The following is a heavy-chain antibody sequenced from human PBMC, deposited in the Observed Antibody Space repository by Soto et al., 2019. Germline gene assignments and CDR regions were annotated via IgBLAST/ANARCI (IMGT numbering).Heavy chain of an antibody. D-gene: IGHD4-17*01. CDR3: ARDLGRDYEPNWLDP. J-gene: IGHJ5*02. CDR1: GYTFTSYG. CDR2: ISAYNGNT. Sequence: ASVKVSCKASGYTFTSYGISWVRQAPGQGLEWMGWISAYNGNTNYAQKLQGRVTMTTDTSTSTAYMELRSLRSDDTAVYYCARDLGRDYEPNWLDPWGQGTLVTVSS. V-gene: IGHV1-18*01.